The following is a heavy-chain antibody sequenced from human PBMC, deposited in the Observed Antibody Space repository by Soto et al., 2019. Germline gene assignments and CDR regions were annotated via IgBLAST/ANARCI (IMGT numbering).Heavy chain of an antibody. V-gene: IGHV3-30*18. CDR2: ISYDGNYK. J-gene: IGHJ4*02. CDR1: GFTFNDYA. D-gene: IGHD1-26*01. Sequence: QVQLVESGGGVVQPRRSLRLSCSASGFTFNDYAMHWVRQAPGKGLEWVSFISYDGNYKYYADSVKGRFTISRDTSKNTLYLQMNSLRPEDTAVYFCAKARVGTTHFDYWGQGTLVTASS. CDR3: AKARVGTTHFDY.